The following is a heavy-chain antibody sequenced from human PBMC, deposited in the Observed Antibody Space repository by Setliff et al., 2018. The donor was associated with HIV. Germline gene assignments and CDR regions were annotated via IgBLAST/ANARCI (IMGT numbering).Heavy chain of an antibody. V-gene: IGHV4-59*08. J-gene: IGHJ4*02. CDR2: IYYSGST. D-gene: IGHD3-16*01. CDR1: GGSMSSYY. CDR3: ARRGGRASPLVP. Sequence: SETLSLTCTVSGGSMSSYYWSWIRQPTGKGLEWIGYIYYSGSTNYNPSLESRVTISIDTSKNQFSLKLSSVTAADTAVYYCARRGGRASPLVPWGQGTLVTVSS.